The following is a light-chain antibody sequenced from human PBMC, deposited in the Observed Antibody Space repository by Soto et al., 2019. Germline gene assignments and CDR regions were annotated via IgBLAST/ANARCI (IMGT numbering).Light chain of an antibody. CDR2: GAS. CDR3: QQYGSSVQ. V-gene: IGKV3-20*01. CDR1: QSVTSKY. Sequence: EIVLTQSPDTLSLSPGERATLSCRASQSVTSKYLAWYQQKPGQAPRLLSHGASNRATGIPDRFSGSGSGTDFTLTISRLEPEDFALYYCQQYGSSVQFGGGTKVEIK. J-gene: IGKJ4*02.